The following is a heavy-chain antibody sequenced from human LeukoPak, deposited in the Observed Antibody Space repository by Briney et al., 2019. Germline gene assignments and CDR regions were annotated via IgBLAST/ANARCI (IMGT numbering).Heavy chain of an antibody. J-gene: IGHJ4*02. CDR1: GYTFTSYG. V-gene: IGHV1-18*01. Sequence: GASVKVSCKASGYTFTSYGIGWVRQAPGQGLEWMGWISAYNGNTNYAQKLQGRVTMTTDTSTSTAYMELRSLRSDDTAVYYCARAGLLWFGELFVDYWGQGTLVTVSS. CDR3: ARAGLLWFGELFVDY. D-gene: IGHD3-10*01. CDR2: ISAYNGNT.